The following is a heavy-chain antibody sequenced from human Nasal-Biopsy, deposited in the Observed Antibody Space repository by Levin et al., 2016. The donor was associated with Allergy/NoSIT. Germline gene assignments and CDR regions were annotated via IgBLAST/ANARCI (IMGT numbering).Heavy chain of an antibody. V-gene: IGHV3-15*01. CDR3: AKVMSLAHLTLDY. J-gene: IGHJ4*02. Sequence: GESLKISCAASGINFNSAWMTWVRQAPGKGLEWVGRIKSKGGGGTTDYAAPVKGRFTISRDDSKNTLYLEMNGLKTEDTAMYYCAKVMSLAHLTLDYWGQGTLVTVSS. D-gene: IGHD2/OR15-2a*01. CDR2: IKSKGGGGTT. CDR1: GINFNSAW.